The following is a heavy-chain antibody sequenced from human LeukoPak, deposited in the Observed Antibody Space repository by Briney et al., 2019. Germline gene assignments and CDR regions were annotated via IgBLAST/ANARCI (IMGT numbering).Heavy chain of an antibody. V-gene: IGHV3-7*04. J-gene: IGHJ5*02. CDR1: GFTLSVYW. Sequence: GGSLRLSCVASGFTLSVYWMTWVRQAPGKGLECVANINQDGSEKNYVDSVRGRFTISRDSAKNSLYLYMNSLRAEDTAIYYCAREIPVAGKRSWFDPWGQGTLVTVSS. CDR3: AREIPVAGKRSWFDP. D-gene: IGHD6-19*01. CDR2: INQDGSEK.